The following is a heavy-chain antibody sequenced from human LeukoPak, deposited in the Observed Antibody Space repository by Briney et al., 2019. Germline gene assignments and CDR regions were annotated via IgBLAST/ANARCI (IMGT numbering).Heavy chain of an antibody. J-gene: IGHJ4*02. CDR1: GFTFSSYS. CDR2: ISSSGSII. D-gene: IGHD3-16*02. Sequence: GGSLRLSCAASGFTFSSYSINWVRQAPGKGLEWVSYISSSGSIIYYADSVKGRFTLSRDNAKNSLYLQMTSLRAEDTAVYYCARHRTASDYWGQGTLVTVSS. CDR3: ARHRTASDY. V-gene: IGHV3-48*01.